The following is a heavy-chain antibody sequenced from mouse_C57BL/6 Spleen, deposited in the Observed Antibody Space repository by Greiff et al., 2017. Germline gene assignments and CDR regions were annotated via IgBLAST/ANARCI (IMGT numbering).Heavy chain of an antibody. Sequence: EVKLKESGPELVKPGASVKISCKASGYSFTGYYMNWVKQSPEKSLEWIGEINPSTGGTTYNQKFKAKATLTVDKSSSTAYMQLKSLTSEDSAVYYCARYYDYDEGYAMDYWGQGTSVTVSS. CDR3: ARYYDYDEGYAMDY. D-gene: IGHD2-4*01. V-gene: IGHV1-42*01. J-gene: IGHJ4*01. CDR2: INPSTGGT. CDR1: GYSFTGYY.